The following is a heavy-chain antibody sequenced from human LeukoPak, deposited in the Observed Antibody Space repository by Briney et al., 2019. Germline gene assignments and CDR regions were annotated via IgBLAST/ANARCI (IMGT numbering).Heavy chain of an antibody. V-gene: IGHV1-46*01. CDR3: AKIGVRGVIIRANWFDP. CDR1: GYSFTSYH. CDR2: INPSGGTT. D-gene: IGHD3-10*01. J-gene: IGHJ5*02. Sequence: ASVKVSCKASGYSFTSYHMQWVRQAPGQGLEWMGLINPSGGTTSYAQKFQGRLTVTRDTSTSTVYMELSSLTSEDTAIYYCAKIGVRGVIIRANWFDPWGQGTLVTVSS.